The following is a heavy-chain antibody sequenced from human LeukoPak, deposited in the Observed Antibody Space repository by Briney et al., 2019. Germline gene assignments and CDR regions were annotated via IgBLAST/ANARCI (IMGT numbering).Heavy chain of an antibody. CDR2: IYTSGST. V-gene: IGHV4-61*02. Sequence: PSQTLSLTCTVSGGSISSGSYYWSWIRQPAGKGLEWIGRIYTSGSTNYNPSLKSRVTISVDTSKNQFSLKLSSVTAADTAVYYCARDRRLYYDSSGPRGAFDIWGQGTMVTVSS. D-gene: IGHD3-22*01. J-gene: IGHJ3*02. CDR3: ARDRRLYYDSSGPRGAFDI. CDR1: GGSISSGSYY.